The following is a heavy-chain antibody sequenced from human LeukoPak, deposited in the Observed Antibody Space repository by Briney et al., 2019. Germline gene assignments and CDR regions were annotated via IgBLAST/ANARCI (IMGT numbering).Heavy chain of an antibody. CDR2: INSDVYSI. V-gene: IGHV3-74*03. J-gene: IGHJ5*01. Sequence: RPGGSLRLSCTASPFTFSGYWMHWVRQAPGRGLVWVSRINSDVYSITYADSVKGRFTISRDNAKNTLYLQMNSLIVEDTAVYFCARAYFGSGFDSWGQGTLVTVSS. D-gene: IGHD3-9*01. CDR3: ARAYFGSGFDS. CDR1: PFTFSGYW.